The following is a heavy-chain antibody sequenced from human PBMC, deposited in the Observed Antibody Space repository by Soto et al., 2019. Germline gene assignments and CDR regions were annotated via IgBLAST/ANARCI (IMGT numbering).Heavy chain of an antibody. V-gene: IGHV1-69*06. CDR2: IIPIFGTA. CDR1: GGTFSSYA. CDR3: ARDRVAVGMIDY. Sequence: ASVKVSCKASGGTFSSYAISWVRQAPGQGLEWMGGIIPIFGTANYAQKFQGRVTITADKSTSTAYMELSSLRSEDTAVYYCARDRVAVGMIDYWGQGTLVTVPS. D-gene: IGHD6-19*01. J-gene: IGHJ4*02.